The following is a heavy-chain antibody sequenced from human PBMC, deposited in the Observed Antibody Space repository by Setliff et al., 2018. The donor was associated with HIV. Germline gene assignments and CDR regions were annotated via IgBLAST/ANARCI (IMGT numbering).Heavy chain of an antibody. J-gene: IGHJ4*02. CDR3: ARAAAGNTGPFDL. Sequence: SETLSLTCTVSGGSVSTGNYYWTWIRQPAGKGLEWIGRIYTSGNINYNPSLKSRVTMSVDTSKNQFSLKLTSVTASDTAVYYCARAAAGNTGPFDLWGQGSPVTVSS. CDR2: IYTSGNI. CDR1: GGSVSTGNYY. D-gene: IGHD4-17*01. V-gene: IGHV4-61*02.